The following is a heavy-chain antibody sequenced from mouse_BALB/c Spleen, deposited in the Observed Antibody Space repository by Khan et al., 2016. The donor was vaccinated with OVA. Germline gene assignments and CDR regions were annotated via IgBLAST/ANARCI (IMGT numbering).Heavy chain of an antibody. V-gene: IGHV1-77*01. CDR1: GYIFTDYV. D-gene: IGHD2-12*01. Sequence: QVQLQQSGPELVKPGASVKMSCKASGYIFTDYVINCLKQRTGQGIEWIGEIYPGSGSTYYHEKFKGKATLTADKSYNTAYMQLNSMPSEDSTVYFGARSGYCSLAYWGQGTTLTVSS. J-gene: IGHJ2*01. CDR3: ARSGYCSLAY. CDR2: IYPGSGST.